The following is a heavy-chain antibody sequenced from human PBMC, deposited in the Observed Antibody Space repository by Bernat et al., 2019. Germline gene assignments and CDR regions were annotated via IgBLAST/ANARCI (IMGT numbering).Heavy chain of an antibody. CDR1: GFTFNNYW. CDR3: ARQLIYGGNAFFDY. V-gene: IGHV3-7*03. J-gene: IGHJ4*02. D-gene: IGHD4-23*01. Sequence: EVQLVESGGGLVQPGGSLRLSCAASGFTFNNYWMSWVRQAPVKGREWVASIKQDGSEKCYMDSVKGRFTISRDNAENSLYLQMDSLRAEDTAVYYCARQLIYGGNAFFDYWGQGILVTVSS. CDR2: IKQDGSEK.